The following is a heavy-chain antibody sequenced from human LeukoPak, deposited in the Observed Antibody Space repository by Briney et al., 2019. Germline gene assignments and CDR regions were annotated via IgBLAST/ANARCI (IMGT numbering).Heavy chain of an antibody. J-gene: IGHJ4*02. V-gene: IGHV1-69*13. Sequence: SVKVSCKASGGTFSSYAISWVRQAPGQGLEWMGGIIPIFGTANYAQKFQGRVTITADESTSTAYMELSSLRSEDTAVYYCARVGTPGIAVAGKSLGALGYWGQGTLVTVSS. CDR3: ARVGTPGIAVAGKSLGALGY. CDR1: GGTFSSYA. D-gene: IGHD6-19*01. CDR2: IIPIFGTA.